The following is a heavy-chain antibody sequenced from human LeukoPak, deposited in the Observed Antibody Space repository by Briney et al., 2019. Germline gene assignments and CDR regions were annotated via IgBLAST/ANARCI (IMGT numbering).Heavy chain of an antibody. J-gene: IGHJ4*02. D-gene: IGHD6-13*01. CDR1: GFTFSSYG. V-gene: IGHV3-23*01. CDR2: ISGSGGST. CDR3: ACYSSSRTRNDY. Sequence: GGSLRLSCAASGFTFSSYGMSWVRQAPGKGLEWVSAISGSGGSTYYADSVKGRFTISRDNSKNTLYLQMNSLRAEDTAVYYCACYSSSRTRNDYWGQGTLVTVSS.